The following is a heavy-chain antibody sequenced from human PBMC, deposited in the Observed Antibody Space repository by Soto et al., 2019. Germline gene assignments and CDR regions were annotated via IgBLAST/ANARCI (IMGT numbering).Heavy chain of an antibody. CDR1: GFTFSTYN. J-gene: IGHJ4*02. CDR2: ISSSSSAI. V-gene: IGHV3-48*02. D-gene: IGHD2-21*02. Sequence: EVQLVESGGGLVQPGGSLRLSCAASGFTFSTYNMNWVRQAPGKGVEWGSYISSSSSAIYYADSVKGRFTISRDNAKNSLYLQMNSLRDEDTAVYYCARVPLTCGGDCYIADYWGQGTLVTVSS. CDR3: ARVPLTCGGDCYIADY.